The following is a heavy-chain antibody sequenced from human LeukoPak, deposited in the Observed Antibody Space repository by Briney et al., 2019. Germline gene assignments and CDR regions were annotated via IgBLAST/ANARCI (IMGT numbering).Heavy chain of an antibody. Sequence: ASVKVSCKASGYTVTGYYMHWVRQAPGQGLEWMGWINPNSGGTNYAQKFQGRVTMTRDTSISTAYMELSRLRSDDTAVYYCASRADYDFWSGLSYWGQGTLVTVSS. CDR3: ASRADYDFWSGLSY. CDR2: INPNSGGT. D-gene: IGHD3-3*01. J-gene: IGHJ4*02. CDR1: GYTVTGYY. V-gene: IGHV1-2*02.